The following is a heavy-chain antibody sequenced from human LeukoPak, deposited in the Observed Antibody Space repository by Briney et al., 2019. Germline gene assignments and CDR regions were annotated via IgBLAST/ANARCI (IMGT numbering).Heavy chain of an antibody. CDR2: INYSEST. Sequence: PSETLSLTCTVSGGSISRYYWSWIRQPPGKRLEWIGYINYSESTNYRRSLKSRATISIDTSKNQFSLKLSSVTAADTAVYYCARGIPREHWLLRYYYGMDVWGQGTTVTVSS. CDR1: GGSISRYY. V-gene: IGHV4-59*12. J-gene: IGHJ6*02. D-gene: IGHD3-9*01. CDR3: ARGIPREHWLLRYYYGMDV.